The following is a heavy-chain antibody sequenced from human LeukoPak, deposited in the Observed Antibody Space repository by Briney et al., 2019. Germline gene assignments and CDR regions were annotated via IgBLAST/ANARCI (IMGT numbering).Heavy chain of an antibody. V-gene: IGHV4-59*01. J-gene: IGHJ4*02. CDR2: IYYSGST. CDR1: GGSISSYY. CDR3: ARIPYGSGSPLDY. Sequence: PSETLSLTCTVSGGSISSYYWSWIRQPPGKGLKWIGYIYYSGSTNYNPSLKSRVTISVDTSKNQFSLKLSSVTAADTAVYYCARIPYGSGSPLDYWGQGTLVTVSS. D-gene: IGHD3-10*01.